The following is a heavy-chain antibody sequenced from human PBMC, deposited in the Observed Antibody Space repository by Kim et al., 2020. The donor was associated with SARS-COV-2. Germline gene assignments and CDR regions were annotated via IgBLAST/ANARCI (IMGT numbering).Heavy chain of an antibody. CDR3: TTDPELRFLEDYYYGMDV. D-gene: IGHD3-3*01. CDR1: GFTFSNAW. V-gene: IGHV3-15*01. CDR2: IKSKTDGGTT. Sequence: GGSLRLSCAASGFTFSNAWMSWVRQAPGKGLEWVGRIKSKTDGGTTDYAAPVKGRFTISRDDSKNTLYLQMNSLKTEDTAVYYCTTDPELRFLEDYYYGMDVWGQGTTVTVSS. J-gene: IGHJ6*02.